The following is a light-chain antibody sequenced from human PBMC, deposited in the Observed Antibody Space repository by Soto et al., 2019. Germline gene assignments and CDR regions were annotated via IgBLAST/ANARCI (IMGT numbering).Light chain of an antibody. J-gene: IGLJ1*01. V-gene: IGLV2-23*01. Sequence: QSVLTQPASVSGSPGQSITVSRTGTSXDVGSYKFVSWYQQHPGKAPKLMIYEGIKRPSGVSNRFSGSKSGNTASLTISGLQAEDEAEYYCCSYAGSSTFYVFGTGTKVTVL. CDR3: CSYAGSSTFYV. CDR2: EGI. CDR1: SXDVGSYKF.